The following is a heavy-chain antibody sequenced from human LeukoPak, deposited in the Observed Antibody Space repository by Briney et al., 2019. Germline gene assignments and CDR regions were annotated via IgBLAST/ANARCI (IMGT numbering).Heavy chain of an antibody. CDR2: ISSSSSYI. D-gene: IGHD2-2*01. CDR3: ARESYPEDCSSTSCSPGWYY. Sequence: PGGSLRLSCAASGFTFSSYSMNWVRQAPGKGLEWVSSISSSSSYIYYADSVKGRFTISRDNAKNSLYLQMNSLRAEDAAVYYCARESYPEDCSSTSCSPGWYYWGQGTLVTVSS. J-gene: IGHJ4*02. V-gene: IGHV3-21*01. CDR1: GFTFSSYS.